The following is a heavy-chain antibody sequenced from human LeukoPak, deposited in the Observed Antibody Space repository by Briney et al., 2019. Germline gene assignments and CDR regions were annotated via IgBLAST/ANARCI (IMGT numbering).Heavy chain of an antibody. Sequence: SVKVSCKASGGTFSSYAIIWVRQAPGQGLEWMGRIIPILGIANYAQKFQGRVTITADKSTSTAYMELSSLRSEDTAVYYCARGKQSNYYYYYGMDVWGQGTTVTDSS. J-gene: IGHJ6*02. CDR2: IIPILGIA. CDR1: GGTFSSYA. D-gene: IGHD1/OR15-1a*01. CDR3: ARGKQSNYYYYYGMDV. V-gene: IGHV1-69*04.